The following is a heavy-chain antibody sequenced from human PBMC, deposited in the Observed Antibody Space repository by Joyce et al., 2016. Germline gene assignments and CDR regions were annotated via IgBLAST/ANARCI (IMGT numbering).Heavy chain of an antibody. D-gene: IGHD1-1*01. CDR3: ASARRESQSTNGYKYYYYDMDV. Sequence: QGQLVESGGGAVSPGRSLRLSCAASGFTFGTYAMHWVRQAPGKGLEWVAVIAHDGLEEFYADALKGRITISRDNSKNTLFLQLNSLRVEDTAIYYCASARRESQSTNGYKYYYYDMDVWGHGTTVVVSS. CDR1: GFTFGTYA. V-gene: IGHV3-30*04. J-gene: IGHJ6*03. CDR2: IAHDGLEE.